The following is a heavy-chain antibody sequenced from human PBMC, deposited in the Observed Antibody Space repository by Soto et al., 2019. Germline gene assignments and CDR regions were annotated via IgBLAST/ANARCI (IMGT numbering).Heavy chain of an antibody. V-gene: IGHV4-59*11. J-gene: IGHJ4*02. CDR3: ARSNWYSEY. Sequence: QVQLQESGPGLVKPSETLSLTCTVSGGSINNHYWSWIRQPPGKGLEWIGYIYYTGSTNYNPSLEIRVPISVDTSKNQFSLNLTSLTAADTAIYYCARSNWYSEYWGQGTLVTVSS. D-gene: IGHD7-27*01. CDR2: IYYTGST. CDR1: GGSINNHY.